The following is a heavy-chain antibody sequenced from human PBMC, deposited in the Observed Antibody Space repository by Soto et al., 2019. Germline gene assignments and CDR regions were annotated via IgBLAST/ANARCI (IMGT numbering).Heavy chain of an antibody. D-gene: IGHD3-10*01. CDR3: ATAPPYYGSEGDY. J-gene: IGHJ4*02. CDR1: GYTLTDLS. Sequence: ASVKVSCKVSGYTLTDLSMHWVRQAPGKGLEWMGGFDPEDGETIYAQKFQGRVTMTEDTSTDTAYMELSSLRSEDTAVYYCATAPPYYGSEGDYWGQGTLVTVSS. V-gene: IGHV1-24*01. CDR2: FDPEDGET.